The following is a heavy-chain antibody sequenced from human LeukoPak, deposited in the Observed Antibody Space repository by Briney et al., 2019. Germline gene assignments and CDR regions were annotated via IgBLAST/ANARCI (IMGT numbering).Heavy chain of an antibody. Sequence: GASVKVSCKASGYTFTGYYMHWVRQAPGQGLEWMGWINPNSGGTNYAQKFQGRVTMTRDTSISTAYMELSRLRSDDTAVYYCAREISTSSGWYVTWGQGTLVTVSS. J-gene: IGHJ4*02. CDR3: AREISTSSGWYVT. CDR2: INPNSGGT. V-gene: IGHV1-2*02. D-gene: IGHD6-19*01. CDR1: GYTFTGYY.